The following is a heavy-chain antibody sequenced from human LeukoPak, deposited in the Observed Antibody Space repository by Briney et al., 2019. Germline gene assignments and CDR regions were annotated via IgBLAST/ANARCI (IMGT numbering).Heavy chain of an antibody. Sequence: GGSLRLSCVASGFTLSSYSMNWVRQAPGKGLEWVSSISSSFYTYYADSVKGRFTISRDNAKNSLYLQMNSLKTEDTAVYYCTTVGGVTMIVVDAPDYWGQGTLVTVSS. V-gene: IGHV3-21*03. CDR3: TTVGGVTMIVVDAPDY. D-gene: IGHD3-22*01. J-gene: IGHJ4*02. CDR1: GFTLSSYS. CDR2: ISSSFYT.